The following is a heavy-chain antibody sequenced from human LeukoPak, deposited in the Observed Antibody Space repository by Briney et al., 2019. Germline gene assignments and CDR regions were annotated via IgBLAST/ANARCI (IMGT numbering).Heavy chain of an antibody. D-gene: IGHD3-10*01. J-gene: IGHJ4*02. CDR3: ARASTDTENYYGSGSYRGDYFDY. CDR2: INHSGST. CDR1: GGSFSGYY. V-gene: IGHV4-34*01. Sequence: PSETLSLTCAVYGGSFSGYYWSWIRQPPGKGLEWIGEINHSGSTNYNPSLKSRVTISVDTSKNQFSLKLSSVTAADTAVYYCARASTDTENYYGSGSYRGDYFDYWGQGTLVTVSS.